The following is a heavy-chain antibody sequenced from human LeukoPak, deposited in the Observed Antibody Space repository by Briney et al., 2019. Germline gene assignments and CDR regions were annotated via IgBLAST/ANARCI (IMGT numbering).Heavy chain of an antibody. CDR2: IKQDGSEK. CDR3: GRYGQVPID. D-gene: IGHD3-10*01. J-gene: IGHJ4*02. Sequence: GGSLRLSCAASGFTFSNVWMSWVRQAPGKGLEWVANIKQDGSEKNYVDSLKGRLTISRHNAKNSLYLQMNSLRVEDTAVYYCGRYGQVPIDWGQGTLVTVSS. V-gene: IGHV3-7*03. CDR1: GFTFSNVW.